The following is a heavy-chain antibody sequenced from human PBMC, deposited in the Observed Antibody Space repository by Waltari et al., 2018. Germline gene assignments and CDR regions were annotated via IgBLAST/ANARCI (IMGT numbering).Heavy chain of an antibody. CDR2: ISHLGNT. D-gene: IGHD6-19*01. J-gene: IGHJ5*02. CDR3: ARQSRTGWYAGEDA. Sequence: QVQLQESGPGLVKPSETLSLTCTVADGCLDSTTSSWAWIRPPPGRGMEWIWSISHLGNTFYNPSLKSRVTILVDRSKNHFSLNLNSVTAADTAMYYCARQSRTGWYAGEDAWGQGTLVTVSS. CDR1: DGCLDSTTSS. V-gene: IGHV4-39*01.